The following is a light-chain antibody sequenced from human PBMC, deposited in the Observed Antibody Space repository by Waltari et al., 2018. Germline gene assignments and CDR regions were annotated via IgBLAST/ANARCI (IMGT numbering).Light chain of an antibody. J-gene: IGKJ2*01. CDR3: QQYSSFST. CDR2: MAS. V-gene: IGKV1-5*03. CDR1: QNVGTW. Sequence: DIQMTQSSSTLSASVGDRVTISCRASQNVGTWLAWYQQKPGKAPKLLIYMASSLESGVPSRFSGSGSGTEFTLTISSLQPDDFATYSCQQYSSFSTFGQGTKV.